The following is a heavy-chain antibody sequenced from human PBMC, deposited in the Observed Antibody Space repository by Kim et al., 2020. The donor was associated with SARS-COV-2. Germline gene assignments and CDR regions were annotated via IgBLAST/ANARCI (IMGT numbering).Heavy chain of an antibody. D-gene: IGHD6-13*01. CDR3: ARGFGSSWYAY. Sequence: NTGNAQKFTGRVTMTRNISISTAYMELSSLRSEDTAVYYCARGFGSSWYAYWGQGTLVTVSS. V-gene: IGHV1-8*01. CDR2: NT. J-gene: IGHJ4*02.